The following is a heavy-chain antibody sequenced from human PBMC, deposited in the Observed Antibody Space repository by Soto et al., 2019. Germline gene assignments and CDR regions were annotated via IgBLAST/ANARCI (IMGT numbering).Heavy chain of an antibody. CDR3: ARDYYDSSDYTTNWYDP. CDR1: GGSISNSRYY. Sequence: SETLSLTCTVSGGSISNSRYYWAWIRQPPGKGLEWIGSIYHTGNTYYNPSLRSRVTISVDTSKNQFSLKLTSVTAADTAVYYFARDYYDSSDYTTNWYDPWGQGTLVTGSS. D-gene: IGHD3-22*01. J-gene: IGHJ5*02. V-gene: IGHV4-39*01. CDR2: IYHTGNT.